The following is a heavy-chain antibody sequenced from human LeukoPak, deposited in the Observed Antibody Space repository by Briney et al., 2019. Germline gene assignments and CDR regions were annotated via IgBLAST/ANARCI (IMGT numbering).Heavy chain of an antibody. CDR3: VTLNSCYYYMVV. J-gene: IGHJ6*03. CDR2: IYHSGST. Sequence: PSETLSLTCTVSGYSISSGYYWGWIRQPPGKGLEWIGSIYHSGSTYYNPSLKSRVTISLDTPKNQFSLKLSSVAAADTALYHCVTLNSCYYYMVVWGKGTTVIVSS. V-gene: IGHV4-38-2*02. D-gene: IGHD2-21*01. CDR1: GYSISSGYY.